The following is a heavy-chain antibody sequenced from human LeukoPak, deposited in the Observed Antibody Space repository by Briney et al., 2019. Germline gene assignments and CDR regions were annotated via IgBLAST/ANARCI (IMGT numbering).Heavy chain of an antibody. Sequence: PSETLSLTCTVSGGSISSYHWSWIRQPPGKGLEWIGYIYYSGSTNYNPSLKSRVTISVDTSKNQFSLKLSSVTAADTAVYYCAREDGPFAFDIWGQGTMVTVSS. J-gene: IGHJ3*02. V-gene: IGHV4-59*01. CDR3: AREDGPFAFDI. CDR2: IYYSGST. CDR1: GGSISSYH.